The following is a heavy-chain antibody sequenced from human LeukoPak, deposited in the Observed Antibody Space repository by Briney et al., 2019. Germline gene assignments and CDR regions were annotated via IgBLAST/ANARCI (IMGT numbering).Heavy chain of an antibody. V-gene: IGHV1-2*02. Sequence: ASVKVSCKASGYTFTGYYKHWVRQAPGQGLEWMGWINPNSGGTNYAQKFPGRVTMTRDRSIRTAYLELSRMRSDDTAVYYCARDIGLELKNWFDPWGQGTLVTVSS. CDR3: ARDIGLELKNWFDP. CDR1: GYTFTGYY. D-gene: IGHD1-7*01. CDR2: INPNSGGT. J-gene: IGHJ5*02.